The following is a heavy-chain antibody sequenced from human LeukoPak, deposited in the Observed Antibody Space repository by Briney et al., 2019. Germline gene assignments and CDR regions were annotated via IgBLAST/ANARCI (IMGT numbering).Heavy chain of an antibody. V-gene: IGHV3-48*03. J-gene: IGHJ4*02. Sequence: GGSLRLSCAASGFTFSSYEMNWVRQAPGKGLEWVSYISSSGSTIYYADSVKGRFTISRDNAKNSLYLQMNSLRAEDTAVYYCARAGLWFGLPDYWGQGTLVTVSS. CDR2: ISSSGSTI. D-gene: IGHD3-10*01. CDR3: ARAGLWFGLPDY. CDR1: GFTFSSYE.